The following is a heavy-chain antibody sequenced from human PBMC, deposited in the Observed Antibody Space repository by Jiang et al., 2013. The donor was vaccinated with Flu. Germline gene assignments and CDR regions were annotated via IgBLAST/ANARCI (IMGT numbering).Heavy chain of an antibody. CDR2: T. V-gene: IGHV3-NL1*01. Sequence: TYYGDPVKGRFIISRDNLKNTLYLRMNNVRAEDTAAYHCARERSTVTTEHSFDSWGQGTLVTVSS. D-gene: IGHD4-17*01. J-gene: IGHJ4*02. CDR3: ARERSTVTTEHSFDS.